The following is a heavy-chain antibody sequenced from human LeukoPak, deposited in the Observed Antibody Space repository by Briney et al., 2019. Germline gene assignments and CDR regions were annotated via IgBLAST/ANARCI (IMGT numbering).Heavy chain of an antibody. CDR1: GGTFSSYA. Sequence: SVKVSCKASGGTFSSYAISWVRQAPGQGLEWMGRVIPLLGIGNNAQKFQGRVTITADKSSNTAYMELTRLRFEDTAVYFCARDQHDRSGLNWFDPWGQGTLVTVSS. CDR2: VIPLLGIG. V-gene: IGHV1-69*04. D-gene: IGHD3-22*01. J-gene: IGHJ5*02. CDR3: ARDQHDRSGLNWFDP.